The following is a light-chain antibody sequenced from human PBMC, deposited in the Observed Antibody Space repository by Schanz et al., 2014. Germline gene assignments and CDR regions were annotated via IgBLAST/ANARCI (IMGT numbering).Light chain of an antibody. V-gene: IGKV3D-15*01. CDR2: DAS. J-gene: IGKJ1*01. CDR3: QQYGSSPPWT. Sequence: EIVMTQSPATLSVSPGEGATLSCRSSQTVSNNLAWYQQKPGQAPRLLIYDASNRATGIPARFSGSGSGTDFTLTISSLEPEDFAVYYCQQYGSSPPWTFGQGTKVEIK. CDR1: QTVSNN.